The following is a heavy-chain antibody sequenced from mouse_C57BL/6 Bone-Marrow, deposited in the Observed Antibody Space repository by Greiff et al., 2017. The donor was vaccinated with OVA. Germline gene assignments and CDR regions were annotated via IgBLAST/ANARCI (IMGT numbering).Heavy chain of an antibody. CDR1: GYTFTSYW. Sequence: QVQLQQPGAELVKPGASVKMSCKASGYTFTSYWITWVKQRPGQGLEWIGDIYPGSGTANYNEKFKSKATLTVDTSSSTAYMQLSSLTSEDFAVYYCTRDTGDYEYYFDYWGQGTTLTVSS. CDR2: IYPGSGTA. D-gene: IGHD2-4*01. CDR3: TRDTGDYEYYFDY. V-gene: IGHV1-55*01. J-gene: IGHJ2*01.